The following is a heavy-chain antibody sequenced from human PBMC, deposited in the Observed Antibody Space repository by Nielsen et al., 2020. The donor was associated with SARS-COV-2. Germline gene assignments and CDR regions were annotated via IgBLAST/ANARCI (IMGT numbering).Heavy chain of an antibody. V-gene: IGHV1-2*06. D-gene: IGHD1-26*01. Sequence: ASVKVSCKASGYTFTSYDINWVRQATGQGLEWMGRINPNSGGTNYAQKFQGRVTMTRDTSISTAYMELSRLRSDDTAVYYCARDRVRVGATLGVDYFDYWGQGTLVTVSS. CDR1: GYTFTSYD. J-gene: IGHJ4*02. CDR3: ARDRVRVGATLGVDYFDY. CDR2: INPNSGGT.